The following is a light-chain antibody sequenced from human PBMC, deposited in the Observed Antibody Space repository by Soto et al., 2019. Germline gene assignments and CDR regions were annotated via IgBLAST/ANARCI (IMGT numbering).Light chain of an antibody. Sequence: EIVLTQSPGTLSLSPRETATRSCRASQSVSSAYLAWYQQKPGQAPRLLIYGISSRATGIPDRFRGRGSGTDFTLTINRLDPEDFAVYYCHQYNTSPDTFGQGTNLEI. V-gene: IGKV3-20*01. J-gene: IGKJ2*01. CDR3: HQYNTSPDT. CDR1: QSVSSAY. CDR2: GIS.